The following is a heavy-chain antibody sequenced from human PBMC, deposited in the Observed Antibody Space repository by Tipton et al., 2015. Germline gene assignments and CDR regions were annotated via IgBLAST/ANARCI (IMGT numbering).Heavy chain of an antibody. Sequence: GSLRLSCAASGFTFSNYWMSWVRQAPGRGLEWVANIKQDGSVKYYVDSVKGRFTISRDNAKNSLYLQVNSLTAEDTAVYFCAREAYGSFDSWGQGTLVTVSS. J-gene: IGHJ4*02. CDR3: AREAYGSFDS. D-gene: IGHD4-17*01. V-gene: IGHV3-7*01. CDR2: IKQDGSVK. CDR1: GFTFSNYW.